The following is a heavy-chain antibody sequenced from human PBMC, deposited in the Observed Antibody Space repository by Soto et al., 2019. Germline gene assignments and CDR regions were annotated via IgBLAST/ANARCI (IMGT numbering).Heavy chain of an antibody. CDR3: TKNDLQGAVAGRNWFDP. Sequence: EVQLLESGGGLVEPGGSLRLSCAASGFTFSNYAMNWVRQAPGKGLEWVSAISGSGGSTYYADSVKCRFTISRDNSTNTMYVQKNRLRAEDTAVYYCTKNDLQGAVAGRNWFDPWGQGTLVTVSS. D-gene: IGHD6-19*01. CDR1: GFTFSNYA. CDR2: ISGSGGST. V-gene: IGHV3-23*01. J-gene: IGHJ5*02.